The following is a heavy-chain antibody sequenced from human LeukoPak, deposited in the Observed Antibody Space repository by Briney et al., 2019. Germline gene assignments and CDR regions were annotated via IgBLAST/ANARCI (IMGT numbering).Heavy chain of an antibody. D-gene: IGHD3-22*01. V-gene: IGHV3-53*04. Sequence: GGSLRLSCAASGFTVSNNYMTCVRQAPGKGLEWVSVIYSGGSTYYADSVKGRFTISRHISKNTLYLQMNSLRPEDTAVYYCARYYYDAKAFDVWGQGTVVTVSS. CDR1: GFTVSNNY. CDR2: IYSGGST. CDR3: ARYYYDAKAFDV. J-gene: IGHJ3*01.